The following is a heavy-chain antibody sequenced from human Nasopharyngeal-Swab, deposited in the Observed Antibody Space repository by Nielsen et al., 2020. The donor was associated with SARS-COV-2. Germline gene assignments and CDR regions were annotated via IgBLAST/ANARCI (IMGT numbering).Heavy chain of an antibody. V-gene: IGHV3-23*01. D-gene: IGHD5-12*01. CDR2: ISGSGGST. CDR1: GFTFSSYA. Sequence: GGSLRLSCAASGFTFSSYAMSWVRQAPGKGLEWVSAISGSGGSTYYADSVKGRFTISRDNSKNTLYLQMNRLRAEDTAVYYCAKGYSGYPRNNWFDPWGQGTLVTVSS. CDR3: AKGYSGYPRNNWFDP. J-gene: IGHJ5*02.